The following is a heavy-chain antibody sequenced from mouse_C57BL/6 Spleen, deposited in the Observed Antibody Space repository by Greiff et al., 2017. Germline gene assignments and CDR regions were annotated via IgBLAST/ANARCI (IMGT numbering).Heavy chain of an antibody. CDR1: GYTFTDYY. CDR3: ARGANWDEGNYFDY. V-gene: IGHV1-76*01. CDR2: IYPGSGNT. J-gene: IGHJ2*01. Sequence: QVQLQQSGAELVRPGASVKLSCKASGYTFTDYYINWVKQRPGQGLEWIARIYPGSGNTYYNEKFKVKATLTAEKSSSTAYMQLSSLTSEDSAVYFCARGANWDEGNYFDYWGQGTTLTVSS. D-gene: IGHD4-1*01.